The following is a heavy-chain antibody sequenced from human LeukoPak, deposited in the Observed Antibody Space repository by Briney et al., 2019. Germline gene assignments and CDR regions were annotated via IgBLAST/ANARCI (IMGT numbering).Heavy chain of an antibody. CDR2: VIPIFGTA. J-gene: IGHJ4*02. CDR1: GGTFSSYA. CDR3: ARGVAVAKKGSYFFDY. D-gene: IGHD6-19*01. Sequence: SVKVSCKASGGTFSSYAISWVRQAPGQGLEWMGGVIPIFGTANYAQKFQGRVTITADGSTSTAYMELSSLRSEDTAVYYCARGVAVAKKGSYFFDYWGQGTLVTVSS. V-gene: IGHV1-69*01.